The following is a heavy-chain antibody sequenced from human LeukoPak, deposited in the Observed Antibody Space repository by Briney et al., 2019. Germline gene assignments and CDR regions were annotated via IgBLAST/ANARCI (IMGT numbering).Heavy chain of an antibody. CDR1: GFTFSSYS. V-gene: IGHV3-21*01. CDR2: ISSSSSYI. Sequence: GGSLSLSCAASGFTFSSYSMNWVRQAPGKGLEWVSSISSSSSYIYYADSVKGRFTISRDNAKNSLYLQMNSLRAEDTAVYYCAPPAVAGTIHWGQGTLVTVSS. CDR3: APPAVAGTIH. J-gene: IGHJ4*02. D-gene: IGHD6-19*01.